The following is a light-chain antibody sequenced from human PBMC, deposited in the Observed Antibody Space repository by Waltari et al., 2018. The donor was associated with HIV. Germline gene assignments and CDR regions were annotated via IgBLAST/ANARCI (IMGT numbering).Light chain of an antibody. CDR2: AAS. Sequence: SCRASQSISSTYSACYQHTPRQPPRLLTDAASSRATGPPDRFSGSASTTVSPLTITRLAPEDFAIYYCQQYGSSPHTFGQGTKVEI. V-gene: IGKV3-20*01. CDR1: QSISSTY. J-gene: IGKJ1*01. CDR3: QQYGSSPHT.